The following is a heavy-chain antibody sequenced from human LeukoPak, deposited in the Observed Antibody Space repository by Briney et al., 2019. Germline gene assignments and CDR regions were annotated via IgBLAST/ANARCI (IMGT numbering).Heavy chain of an antibody. CDR3: ASQRAGDFWSGYYPYNWFDP. D-gene: IGHD3-3*01. CDR1: GGSFSNSSYY. V-gene: IGHV4-39*01. J-gene: IGHJ5*02. Sequence: PSETLSLTCTVSGGSFSNSSYYWGWIRQPPGKGLEWIGSIYYSGSTYYNPSLKSRVTISVDTSKNPFSLKLSSVTAADTAVYYGASQRAGDFWSGYYPYNWFDPWGQGTLVTVSS. CDR2: IYYSGST.